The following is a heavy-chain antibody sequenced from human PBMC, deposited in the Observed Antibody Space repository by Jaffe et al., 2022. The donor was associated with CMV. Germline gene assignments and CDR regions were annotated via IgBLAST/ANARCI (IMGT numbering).Heavy chain of an antibody. CDR2: ISSSSSYI. Sequence: EVQLVESGGGLVKPGGSLRLSCAASGFTFSSYSMNWVRQAPGKGLEWVSSISSSSSYIYYADSVKGRFTISRDNAKNSLYLQMNSLRAEDTAVYYCARAPPIWFVTNMPDYWGQGTLVTVSS. D-gene: IGHD3-10*01. CDR3: ARAPPIWFVTNMPDY. J-gene: IGHJ4*02. CDR1: GFTFSSYS. V-gene: IGHV3-21*01.